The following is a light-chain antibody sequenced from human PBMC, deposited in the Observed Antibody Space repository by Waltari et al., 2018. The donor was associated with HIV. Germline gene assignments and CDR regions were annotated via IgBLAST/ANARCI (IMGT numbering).Light chain of an antibody. V-gene: IGLV3-1*01. Sequence: PSVSVSPGQTVSITCSGDKLADKYVCWYQQRSGQSPVVVIYQDTKRPSGIPERFSGSNSGNTATLTISGTQAVDEAIYYCQAWDSGIHFGGGTKLTVV. CDR3: QAWDSGIH. CDR1: KLADKY. J-gene: IGLJ2*01. CDR2: QDT.